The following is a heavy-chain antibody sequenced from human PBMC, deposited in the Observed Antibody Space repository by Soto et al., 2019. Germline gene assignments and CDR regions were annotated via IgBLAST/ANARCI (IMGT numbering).Heavy chain of an antibody. J-gene: IGHJ6*02. V-gene: IGHV4-39*01. D-gene: IGHD5-18*01. CDR1: GGSISSSSYY. CDR3: ACIFSGGYGYGFYYYGMDV. CDR2: IYYSGST. Sequence: SETLSLTCTVSGGSISSSSYYWGWIRQPPGKGLEWIGSIYYSGSTYYNPSLKSRVTISVDTSKNQFSLKLSSVTAADTAVYYCACIFSGGYGYGFYYYGMDVWGQGTLVTVSS.